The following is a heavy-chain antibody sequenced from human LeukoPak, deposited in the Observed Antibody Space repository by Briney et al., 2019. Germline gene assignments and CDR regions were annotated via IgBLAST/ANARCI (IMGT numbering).Heavy chain of an antibody. CDR1: GFTFSSYD. CDR3: ARLIYSSSWYYFDY. Sequence: PGGSLRLSCAASGFTFSSYDMHWVRQATGKGLEWVSVIGTAGDTYYAGSVKGRFTISRENAKNSLYLQMNSLRAGDTAVYYCARLIYSSSWYYFDYWGQGTLVTVSS. J-gene: IGHJ4*02. D-gene: IGHD6-13*01. V-gene: IGHV3-13*01. CDR2: IGTAGDT.